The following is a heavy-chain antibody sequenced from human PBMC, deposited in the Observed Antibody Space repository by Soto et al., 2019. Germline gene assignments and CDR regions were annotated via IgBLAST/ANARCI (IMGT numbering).Heavy chain of an antibody. D-gene: IGHD6-6*01. Sequence: QVQLVQSGDEVKKPGASVKVSCKASRYTFTGYDMHWVRQAPGQGLEWMGWINPNGGGTNYAQKFQGWVTMTRDTSISTAFMELSRLRSDDTAVYYFARGGQQLFQNWFDPWGQGTLVTVSS. CDR3: ARGGQQLFQNWFDP. CDR1: RYTFTGYD. CDR2: INPNGGGT. V-gene: IGHV1-2*04. J-gene: IGHJ5*02.